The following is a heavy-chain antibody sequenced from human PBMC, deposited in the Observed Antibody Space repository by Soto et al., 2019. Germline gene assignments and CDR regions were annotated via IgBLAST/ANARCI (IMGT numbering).Heavy chain of an antibody. Sequence: SGKGSCKASGFTFTSSAMQWVRQARGQRLEWIGWIVGGSGKTNYAQKFQERVTITRDMSTSTAYMELSSMRSEDTAVYYCAAALEIRGVIAPPYDYWGQGTLVTVSS. J-gene: IGHJ4*02. CDR2: IVGGSGKT. CDR1: GFTFTSSA. V-gene: IGHV1-58*02. CDR3: AAALEIRGVIAPPYDY. D-gene: IGHD3-10*01.